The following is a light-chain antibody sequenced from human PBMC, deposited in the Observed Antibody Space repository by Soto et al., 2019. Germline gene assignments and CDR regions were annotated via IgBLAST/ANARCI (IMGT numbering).Light chain of an antibody. V-gene: IGKV3-20*01. CDR1: QSVTKNS. Sequence: IVLTQSPGTLSLSPGKRAPLSCGPSQSVTKNSLAWYQQKPAQAPRLLIYVASSRATAVPDRFSGSGSGTDFTLTISRLEPGDFAVYYCQQYCTPLFTFGPGTKVDIK. CDR3: QQYCTPLFT. J-gene: IGKJ3*01. CDR2: VAS.